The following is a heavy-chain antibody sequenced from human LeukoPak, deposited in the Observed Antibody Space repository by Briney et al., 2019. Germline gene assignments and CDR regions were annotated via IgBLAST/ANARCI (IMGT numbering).Heavy chain of an antibody. V-gene: IGHV4-39*01. D-gene: IGHD3-10*01. CDR3: ARHLIGEGSRDWYFDL. J-gene: IGHJ2*01. Sequence: SETLSLTCTVSGCSISSSSYYWGWIRQPPGKGLEWIGSIYYSGSTYYNPSLKSRVTISVDTSKNQFSLKLSSVTAADTAVYYCARHLIGEGSRDWYFDLWGRGTLVTVSS. CDR1: GCSISSSSYY. CDR2: IYYSGST.